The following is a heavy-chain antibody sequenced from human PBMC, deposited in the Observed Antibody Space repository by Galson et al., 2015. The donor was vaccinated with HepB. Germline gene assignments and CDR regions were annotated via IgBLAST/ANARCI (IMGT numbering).Heavy chain of an antibody. Sequence: SLRLSCAASGFTFSTYSMNWVRQAPGKGLEWVSYISSSSSPIYYADPVKGRFTISRDNAKNSLYLQMNSLRAEDTAVYYCARAPRGSGNYHGMDVWGQGTTVSVSS. CDR1: GFTFSTYS. J-gene: IGHJ6*02. V-gene: IGHV3-48*01. D-gene: IGHD3-10*01. CDR3: ARAPRGSGNYHGMDV. CDR2: ISSSSSPI.